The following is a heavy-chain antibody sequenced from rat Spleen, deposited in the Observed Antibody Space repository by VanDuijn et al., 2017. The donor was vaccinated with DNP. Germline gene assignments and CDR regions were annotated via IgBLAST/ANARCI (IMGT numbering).Heavy chain of an antibody. Sequence: QVQLKESGPGLVQPSQTLSLTCTVSGFSLTSNSVSWVRQPPGKGLEWMGGIWGDGSTDYNSALKSRLSISRDTSKSQVFLKMNSLQTDDTAIYYCTRESWGYVMDAWGQGASVTVSA. CDR1: GFSLTSNS. J-gene: IGHJ4*01. D-gene: IGHD5-1*01. CDR3: TRESWGYVMDA. V-gene: IGHV2-1*01. CDR2: IWGDGST.